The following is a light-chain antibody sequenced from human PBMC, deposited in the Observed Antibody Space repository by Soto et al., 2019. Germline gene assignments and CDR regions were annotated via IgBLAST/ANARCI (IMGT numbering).Light chain of an antibody. Sequence: EIEMTQSPATLSVSPGERAILSCRASQSVSSNLAWYQQKPGQAPRLLIYGASTRATGIPARFSGSGSGTEFTLTLSTPQSEDLAVYYCQQYNDWPPWTFGPGTKVEIK. J-gene: IGKJ1*01. CDR1: QSVSSN. CDR2: GAS. CDR3: QQYNDWPPWT. V-gene: IGKV3-15*01.